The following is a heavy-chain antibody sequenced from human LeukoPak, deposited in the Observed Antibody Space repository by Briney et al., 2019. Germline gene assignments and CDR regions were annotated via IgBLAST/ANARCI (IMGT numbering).Heavy chain of an antibody. V-gene: IGHV3-48*03. D-gene: IGHD3-16*02. Sequence: GGSLRLSCAASVFTLSSNYMNGVRQAPGKGLEGVSYISGSGRTIFYADSVKGRFTISRDNAKNSLYLQMNRLRAEDTAVYYCARLYWGSYRFLDYWGQGTLVTVSS. CDR2: ISGSGRTI. J-gene: IGHJ4*02. CDR3: ARLYWGSYRFLDY. CDR1: VFTLSSNY.